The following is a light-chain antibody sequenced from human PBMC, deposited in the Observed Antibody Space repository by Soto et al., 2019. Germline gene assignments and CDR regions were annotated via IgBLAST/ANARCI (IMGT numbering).Light chain of an antibody. CDR3: CSLTTSHTYV. Sequence: QSVLTQPASVSGSPGQSITISCTGPSSDVGTYNLVSWYQQHPDKAPKVILYEGTKRPSGVSPRFSGSQSGNSASLTISGLQADDEADYYCCSLTTSHTYVFGSGTKVTVL. CDR2: EGT. J-gene: IGLJ1*01. V-gene: IGLV2-14*02. CDR1: SSDVGTYNL.